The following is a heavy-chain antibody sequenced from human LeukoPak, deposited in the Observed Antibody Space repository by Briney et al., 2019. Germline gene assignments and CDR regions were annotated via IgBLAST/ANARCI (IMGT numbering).Heavy chain of an antibody. CDR1: GYSITSYW. D-gene: IGHD4-17*01. J-gene: IGHJ4*02. CDR3: ARHFRSNGDYGPPDY. CDR2: IYPGDSDT. V-gene: IGHV5-51*01. Sequence: GESLKISCKGSGYSITSYWIAWVRQMPGKGLEWMGIIYPGDSDTRYSPSFQGQVTISADKSISTAYLQWSSLKASDTAMYYCARHFRSNGDYGPPDYWGQGTLVTVSS.